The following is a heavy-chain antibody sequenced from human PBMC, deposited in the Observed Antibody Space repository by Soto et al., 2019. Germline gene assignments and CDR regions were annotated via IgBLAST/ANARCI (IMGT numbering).Heavy chain of an antibody. D-gene: IGHD1-1*01. J-gene: IGHJ4*02. Sequence: TLSLTCTVSGGSISSISHFWGWIRQPPGKGLEWIGSVYYTGSTYYNPSLRSRVTISVDTSKNQFSLRLSSVTATDTAIYYCVRHRREGYNEPFDYWGQGTLVTVSS. CDR1: GGSISSISHF. V-gene: IGHV4-39*01. CDR3: VRHRREGYNEPFDY. CDR2: VYYTGST.